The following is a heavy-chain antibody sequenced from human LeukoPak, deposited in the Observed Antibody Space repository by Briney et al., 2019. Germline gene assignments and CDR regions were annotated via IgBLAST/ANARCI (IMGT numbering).Heavy chain of an antibody. CDR1: GFTFSSYA. D-gene: IGHD3-22*01. Sequence: GRSLRLYCAASGFTFSSYAMSWVRQAPGKGLEWVSAISGSGGSTYYADSVKGRFTISRDNSKNTLYLQMNSLRAEDTAVYYCAKGTTYYDSSGATFDYWGQGTLVTVSS. CDR3: AKGTTYYDSSGATFDY. J-gene: IGHJ4*02. CDR2: ISGSGGST. V-gene: IGHV3-23*01.